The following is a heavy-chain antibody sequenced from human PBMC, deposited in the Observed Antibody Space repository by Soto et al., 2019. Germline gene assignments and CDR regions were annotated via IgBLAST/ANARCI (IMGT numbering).Heavy chain of an antibody. CDR3: ARGQGYDRSGYSYYYYYGMDV. V-gene: IGHV4-59*01. Sequence: SETLSLTCTVSGGSISSYYWSWIRQPPGKGLEWIGYIYYSGSTNYNPSLKSRVTISVDTSKNQFSLKLSSVTAADTAVYYCARGQGYDRSGYSYYYYYGMDVWGQATTVTVSS. CDR2: IYYSGST. J-gene: IGHJ6*02. CDR1: GGSISSYY. D-gene: IGHD3-22*01.